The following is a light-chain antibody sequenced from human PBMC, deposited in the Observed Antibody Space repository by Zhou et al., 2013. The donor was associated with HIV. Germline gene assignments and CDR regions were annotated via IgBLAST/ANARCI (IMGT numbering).Light chain of an antibody. CDR2: GAS. V-gene: IGKV3-11*01. CDR3: QQRSNWPPMYT. CDR1: QSVTTY. Sequence: ETVLTQSPATLSLSPGERATLSCRASQSVTTYLAWFQQKPGQAPRLLIYGASNRATGIPARFSGSGSGTDFTLTISSLEPEDFAVYYCQQRSNWPPMYTFGQGTKLEMK. J-gene: IGKJ2*01.